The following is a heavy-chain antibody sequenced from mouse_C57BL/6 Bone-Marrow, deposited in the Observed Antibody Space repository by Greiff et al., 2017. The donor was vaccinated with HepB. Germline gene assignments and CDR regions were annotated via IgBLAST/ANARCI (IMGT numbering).Heavy chain of an antibody. D-gene: IGHD1-1*01. CDR2: IYPGNSDT. CDR3: TRFPDYWVPPMDY. CDR1: GYTFTSYW. Sequence: LQQSGTVLARPGASVKMSCKTSGYTFTSYWMHWVKQRPGQGLEWIGAIYPGNSDTSYNQKFKGKAKLTAVTSASTAYMELSSLTNEDSAVYYCTRFPDYWVPPMDYWGQGTSVTVSS. J-gene: IGHJ4*01. V-gene: IGHV1-5*01.